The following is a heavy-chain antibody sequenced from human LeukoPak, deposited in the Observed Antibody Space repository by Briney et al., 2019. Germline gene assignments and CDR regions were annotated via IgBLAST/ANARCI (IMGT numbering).Heavy chain of an antibody. CDR1: GFTFSSYW. CDR2: IKQDGSEK. CDR3: AREMCGGDCYLYYFDY. J-gene: IGHJ4*02. V-gene: IGHV3-7*01. Sequence: GGSLRLSCAASGFTFSSYWMSWVRQAPGKGLEWVANIKQDGSEKYYVDSVKGRFTISRDNAKNSLYLQMNSLRAEDTAVYYCAREMCGGDCYLYYFDYWGQGTLVTVSS. D-gene: IGHD2-21*02.